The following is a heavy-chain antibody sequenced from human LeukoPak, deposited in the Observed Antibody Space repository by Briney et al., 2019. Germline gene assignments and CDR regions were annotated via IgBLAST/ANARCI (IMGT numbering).Heavy chain of an antibody. CDR3: SRGGGSGRYYFDY. Sequence: GRSLGLSCTASGSTFGDYAMSWFRQAPGKGLEWVGFIGNKAYSGSTKYAASVKGRFIISRDDSKSIAYLQMNSLNTEDTAVYYCSRGGGSGRYYFDYWGQGAPVTVSA. J-gene: IGHJ4*02. D-gene: IGHD6-19*01. CDR2: IGNKAYSGST. CDR1: GSTFGDYA. V-gene: IGHV3-49*03.